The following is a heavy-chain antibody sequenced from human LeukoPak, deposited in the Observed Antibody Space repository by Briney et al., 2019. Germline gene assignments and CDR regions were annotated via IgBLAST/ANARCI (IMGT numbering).Heavy chain of an antibody. CDR3: ARENRSGYSSRFDY. D-gene: IGHD5-18*01. J-gene: IGHJ4*02. V-gene: IGHV4-4*07. CDR2: IYTSGST. CDR1: GGSINSYY. Sequence: SETLSLTCTVSGGSINSYYWSWIRQPAGKGLEWIGRIYTSGSTNYNPSLKSRVTMSVDTSKNQFSLKLSSVTAADTAVYYCARENRSGYSSRFDYWGQGTLVTVSS.